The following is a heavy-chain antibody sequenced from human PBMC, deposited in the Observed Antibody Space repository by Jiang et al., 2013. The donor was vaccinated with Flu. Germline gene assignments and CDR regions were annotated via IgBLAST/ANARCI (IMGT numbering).Heavy chain of an antibody. Sequence: VQLVESGAEVKKPGASVKVSCKASGYTFTSYYMHWVRQAPGQGLEWMGIINPSGGSTSYAQKFQGRVTMTRDTSTSTVYMELSSLRSEDTAVYYCARDLGNYYDSSGYYSAFDIWGQGTMVTVSS. CDR3: ARDLGNYYDSSGYYSAFDI. D-gene: IGHD3-22*01. CDR2: INPSGGST. CDR1: GYTFTSYY. V-gene: IGHV1-46*03. J-gene: IGHJ3*02.